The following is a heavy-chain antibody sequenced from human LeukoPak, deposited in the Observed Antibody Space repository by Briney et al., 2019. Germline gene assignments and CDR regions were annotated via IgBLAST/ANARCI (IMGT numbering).Heavy chain of an antibody. CDR2: ISGSGGST. Sequence: SGGSLRLSCAASGFTFSSYAMSWVRQAPGKGLEWVSAISGSGGSTYYADSVKGRFTISRDNSKNTLYLQMNSLRAEDTAVYYCAKDLGYYDILTGYYKALTFDYWGQGTLVTVSS. D-gene: IGHD3-9*01. V-gene: IGHV3-23*01. CDR3: AKDLGYYDILTGYYKALTFDY. J-gene: IGHJ4*02. CDR1: GFTFSSYA.